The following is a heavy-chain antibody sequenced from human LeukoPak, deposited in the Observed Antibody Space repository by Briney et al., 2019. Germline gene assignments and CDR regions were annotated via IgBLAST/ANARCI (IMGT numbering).Heavy chain of an antibody. CDR2: MYTNGES. Sequence: SEALSLTCTVSRGSINNQYWSWIRQPAGKGLEWIGRMYTNGESDYNPSLKSRVAMSVDTSKSQFSLKLNYMTAADTALYYCARGYYGGAVDSWGQGILVIVSS. J-gene: IGHJ4*02. V-gene: IGHV4-4*07. CDR1: RGSINNQY. CDR3: ARGYYGGAVDS. D-gene: IGHD3-16*01.